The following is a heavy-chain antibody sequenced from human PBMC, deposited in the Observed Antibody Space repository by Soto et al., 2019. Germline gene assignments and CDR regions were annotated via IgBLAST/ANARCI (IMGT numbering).Heavy chain of an antibody. CDR1: GYAFTTYG. V-gene: IGHV1-18*01. CDR3: ARGRYGDY. D-gene: IGHD1-1*01. Sequence: QVHLVQSGAEVKKPGASVKVSCQGSGYAFTTYGITWVRQAPGQGLEWMGWISAHNGNTNYAQKLEGRVIVTRDTSTCTAYMELRSLRYDDTAVYYCARGRYGDYWRQGALVTVSS. J-gene: IGHJ4*02. CDR2: ISAHNGNT.